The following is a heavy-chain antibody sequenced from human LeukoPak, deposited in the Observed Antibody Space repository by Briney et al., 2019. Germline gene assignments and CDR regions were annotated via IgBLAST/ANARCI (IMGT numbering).Heavy chain of an antibody. CDR1: GGSISSYY. CDR3: TSGRAALDY. CDR2: IYYSGST. V-gene: IGHV4-59*01. Sequence: SETLSLTCTVSGGSISSYYWSWIRQPPGKGLEWIGYIYYSGSTNYNPSLKSRVTISVDTSKNQFSLKLSSVTAADTAVYYCTSGRAALDYWGQGTLVTVSS. J-gene: IGHJ4*02.